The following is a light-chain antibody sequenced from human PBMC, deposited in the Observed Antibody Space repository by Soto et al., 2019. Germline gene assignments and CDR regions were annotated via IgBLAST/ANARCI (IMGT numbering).Light chain of an antibody. J-gene: IGLJ2*01. CDR2: EDN. Sequence: NFMLTQPHSVSESPGKTVTISCTRSSGSIASNYVQWYQQRPGSAPTTVIYEDNQRRSGVPDRFSGSIDSSSNSASLTISGLKTEDEADYYCQSYDSSNHVVFGGGTKLTVL. CDR1: SGSIASNY. CDR3: QSYDSSNHVV. V-gene: IGLV6-57*04.